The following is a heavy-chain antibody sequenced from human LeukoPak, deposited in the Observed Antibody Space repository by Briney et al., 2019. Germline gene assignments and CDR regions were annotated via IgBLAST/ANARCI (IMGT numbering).Heavy chain of an antibody. CDR3: ARDRATMVRGVSYYFDY. CDR2: FDPEDGET. J-gene: IGHJ4*02. Sequence: ASVKVSCKVSGYTLTELSMHWVRQAPGKGLEWMGGFDPEDGETIYAQKFQGRVTMTEDTSTDTAYMELSSLRAEDTAVYYCARDRATMVRGVSYYFDYWGQGTLVTVSS. CDR1: GYTLTELS. V-gene: IGHV1-24*01. D-gene: IGHD3-10*01.